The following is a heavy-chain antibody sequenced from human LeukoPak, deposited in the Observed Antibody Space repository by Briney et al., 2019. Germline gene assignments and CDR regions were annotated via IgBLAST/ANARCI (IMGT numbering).Heavy chain of an antibody. D-gene: IGHD6-19*01. CDR1: GFTFSNYA. CDR2: MSGSGGST. CDR3: AKNQGQWLVPVDY. J-gene: IGHJ4*02. Sequence: GGSLRLSCAASGFTFSNYAMSWVRQAPGKGLEWVSSMSGSGGSTYYADSVKGRFTISRANSKNTPYLQMTNLTAEDTALYYCAKNQGQWLVPVDYWGEGTLVTVSS. V-gene: IGHV3-23*01.